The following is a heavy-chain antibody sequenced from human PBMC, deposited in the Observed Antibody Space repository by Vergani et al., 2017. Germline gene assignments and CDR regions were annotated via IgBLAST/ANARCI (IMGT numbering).Heavy chain of an antibody. J-gene: IGHJ5*02. V-gene: IGHV3-7*01. CDR2: IKYDGSKK. CDR3: ARSPHGYTYGGYISQFDP. CDR1: GFTFSNLW. D-gene: IGHD5-18*01. Sequence: EVQLVASGGGLVQRGGSLRLSCEASGFTFSNLWMTWVRQAPGKGLEWVANIKYDGSKKNYVDSVKGRFTISRDNAKNSLYLQMNNLRVEDTAVYFCARSPHGYTYGGYISQFDPCGQGTLVTVSS.